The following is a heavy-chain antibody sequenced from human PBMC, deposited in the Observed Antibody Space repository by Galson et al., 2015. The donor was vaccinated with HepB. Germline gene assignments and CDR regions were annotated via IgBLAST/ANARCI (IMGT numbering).Heavy chain of an antibody. J-gene: IGHJ4*02. V-gene: IGHV1-69*04. CDR2: IIPILGIA. Sequence: SVKVSCKASGGTFSSYAISWVRQAPGQGLEWMGRIIPILGIANYAQKFQGRVTITADKSTSTAYMELSSLRSEDTAVYYCARDWGGGDKKFDYWGQGTLVTVSS. CDR3: ARDWGGGDKKFDY. CDR1: GGTFSSYA. D-gene: IGHD2-21*02.